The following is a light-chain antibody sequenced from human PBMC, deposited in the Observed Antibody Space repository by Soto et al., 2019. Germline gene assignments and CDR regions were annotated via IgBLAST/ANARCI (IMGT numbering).Light chain of an antibody. CDR3: CSYGGSRNYV. CDR2: QVS. Sequence: QSALTQPPSASGSPGQSVTISCTGTSSDIGGYNFVSWYRHHPGKAPQLLIYQVSQRPSGVPDRFSGSKSGNTASLTVSGRQAEDEAEYYCCSYGGSRNYVFGTGTKVTVL. V-gene: IGLV2-8*01. CDR1: SSDIGGYNF. J-gene: IGLJ1*01.